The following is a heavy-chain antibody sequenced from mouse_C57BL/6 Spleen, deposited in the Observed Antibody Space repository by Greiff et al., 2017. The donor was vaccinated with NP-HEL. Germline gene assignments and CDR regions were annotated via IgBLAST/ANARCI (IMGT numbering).Heavy chain of an antibody. V-gene: IGHV14-4*01. CDR1: GFNIKDDY. J-gene: IGHJ4*01. Sequence: VQLKESGAELVRPGASVKLSCTASGFNIKDDYMHWVKQRPEQGLEWIGWIDPENGDTEYASKFQGKATITADTTSNTAYLQLSSLTSEDTAVYYGTAHYYGDDGHYYAMDYWGQGTTVTVSS. D-gene: IGHD2-2*01. CDR2: IDPENGDT. CDR3: TAHYYGDDGHYYAMDY.